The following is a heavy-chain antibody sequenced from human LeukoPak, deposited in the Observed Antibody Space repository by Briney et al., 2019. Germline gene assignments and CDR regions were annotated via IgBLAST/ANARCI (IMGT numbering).Heavy chain of an antibody. J-gene: IGHJ4*02. CDR3: AREPTHWLILR. D-gene: IGHD6-19*01. CDR1: GDSISNGNYD. V-gene: IGHV4-61*02. CDR2: IYTSGTT. Sequence: PSETLSLTCTVSGDSISNGNYDWDWIRQPAGKGREWIGRIYTSGTTNYNPSLKSRVTMSVDTSKNQFSLELSSVTAADTAMYYCAREPTHWLILRWGPGTLVTVSS.